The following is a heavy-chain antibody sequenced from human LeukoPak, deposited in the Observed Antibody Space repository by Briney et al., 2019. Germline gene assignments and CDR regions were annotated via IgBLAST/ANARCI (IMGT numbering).Heavy chain of an antibody. CDR1: GFIFSSYA. Sequence: PGGSLRLSCEASGFIFSSYAMSWVGQAPGKGLDGVAGISGSDGSTYYADSVKGRFTISRDNSRNTLYLQINSLRAEDTAVYYCAKDLQVSSAYHFDYWGQGTLVSVSS. D-gene: IGHD6-19*01. J-gene: IGHJ4*02. V-gene: IGHV3-23*01. CDR3: AKDLQVSSAYHFDY. CDR2: ISGSDGST.